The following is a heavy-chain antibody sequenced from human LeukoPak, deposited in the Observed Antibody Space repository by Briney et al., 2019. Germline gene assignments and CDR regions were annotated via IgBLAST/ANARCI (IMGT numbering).Heavy chain of an antibody. V-gene: IGHV4-39*07. CDR3: ARTLITPGRPTWVLPDI. Sequence: ETLSLTRTVSSGSISTITYYWGWARHPPGKALEWIGIIFYSRGTHYSPSLERRVTISLDTSRNHFFLKLNSVTAADTAVDYCARTLITPGRPTWVLPDIWGQGTMVTVSS. CDR2: IFYSRGT. J-gene: IGHJ3*02. CDR1: SGSISTITYY. D-gene: IGHD2/OR15-2a*01.